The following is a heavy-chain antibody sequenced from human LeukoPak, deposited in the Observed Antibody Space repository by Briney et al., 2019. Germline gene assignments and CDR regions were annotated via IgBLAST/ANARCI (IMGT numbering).Heavy chain of an antibody. Sequence: ASVKVSCKVSGYTFTSYDINGGRQATGQGLEWMGWINLNRDNPGYAQKLQGRVTMTRNTSISTAYMDLSSLRPEAPAVYYCPRGYYDILAGYSAHWFDPWGQGTLVTAPS. J-gene: IGHJ5*01. V-gene: IGHV1-8*01. CDR1: GYTFTSYD. D-gene: IGHD3-9*01. CDR2: INLNRDNP. CDR3: PRGYYDILAGYSAHWFDP.